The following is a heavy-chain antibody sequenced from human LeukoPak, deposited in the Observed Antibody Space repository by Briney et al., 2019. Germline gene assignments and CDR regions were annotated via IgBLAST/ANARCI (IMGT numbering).Heavy chain of an antibody. V-gene: IGHV4-59*01. CDR3: ARVRLRSYMDV. D-gene: IGHD4-17*01. CDR1: GGSISSYY. CDR2: IYYSGST. J-gene: IGHJ6*03. Sequence: SETLSLTCTVSGGSISSYYWSWLRQPPGKGLEWIGYIYYSGSTNYNPSLKSRVTISVDTSKNQFSLKLSSVTAADTAVYYCARVRLRSYMDVWGKGTTVTVSS.